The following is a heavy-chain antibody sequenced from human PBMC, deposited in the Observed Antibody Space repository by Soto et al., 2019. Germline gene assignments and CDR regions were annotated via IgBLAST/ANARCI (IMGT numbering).Heavy chain of an antibody. CDR2: IAYSGDT. Sequence: SETLSLTCTVSGGSVSSGSYYWSWIRQPPGKGLEWIGYIAYSGDTYYSPSLRSRVTISADRSENKFSLTLKSVTAADTAVYFCARDFERSAIGPWGQGISVTVSS. V-gene: IGHV4-61*01. CDR3: ARDFERSAIGP. J-gene: IGHJ5*02. CDR1: GGSVSSGSYY. D-gene: IGHD3-9*01.